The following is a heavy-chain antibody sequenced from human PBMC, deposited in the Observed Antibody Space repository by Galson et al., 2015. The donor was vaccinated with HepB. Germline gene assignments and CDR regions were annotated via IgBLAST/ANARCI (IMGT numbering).Heavy chain of an antibody. CDR3: AREKGHFWSAYPQGYFDY. V-gene: IGHV1-18*04. CDR1: GYTFTSYG. CDR2: ISAYNGNT. J-gene: IGHJ4*02. D-gene: IGHD3-3*02. Sequence: SVKVSCKASGYTFTSYGISWVRQAPGQGLEWMGWISAYNGNTNYAQKLQGRVTMTTDTSTSTAYMELRSLRSDDTAVYYCAREKGHFWSAYPQGYFDYWGQGTLVTVSS.